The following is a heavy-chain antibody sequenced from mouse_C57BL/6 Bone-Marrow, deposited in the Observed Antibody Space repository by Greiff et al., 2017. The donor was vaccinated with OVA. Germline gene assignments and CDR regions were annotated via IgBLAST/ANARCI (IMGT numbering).Heavy chain of an antibody. J-gene: IGHJ4*01. V-gene: IGHV1-72*01. CDR1: GYTFTSYW. D-gene: IGHD1-1*02. CDR2: IDPISGGT. Sequence: QVQLQQPGAELVKPGASVKLSCKASGYTFTSYWMHWVKQRPGRGLEWIGRIDPISGGTKYNEKFKSKATLTVDKPSSTAYMQLSSLTSEDSAVYYCAREGYGPRRDYYAMDYWGQGTSVTVSS. CDR3: AREGYGPRRDYYAMDY.